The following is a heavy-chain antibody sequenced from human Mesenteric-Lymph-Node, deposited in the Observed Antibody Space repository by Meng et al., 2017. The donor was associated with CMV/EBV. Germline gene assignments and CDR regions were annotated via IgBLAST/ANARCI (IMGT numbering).Heavy chain of an antibody. CDR2: IKQDGSEK. J-gene: IGHJ6*02. CDR3: ARDGSSWTYYSYGLDV. CDR1: GFTFSSYW. V-gene: IGHV3-7*01. Sequence: GESLKISCAASGFTFSSYWMAWVRQAPGKGLEWVANIKQDGSEKYYVGSVKGRFTISRDNAKNSLYLHMNSLRAEDTAVYYCARDGSSWTYYSYGLDVWGQGTTVTVSS. D-gene: IGHD6-13*01.